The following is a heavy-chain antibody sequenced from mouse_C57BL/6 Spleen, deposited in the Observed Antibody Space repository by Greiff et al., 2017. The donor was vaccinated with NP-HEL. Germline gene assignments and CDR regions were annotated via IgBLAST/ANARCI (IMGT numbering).Heavy chain of an antibody. CDR2: IYWDDDK. D-gene: IGHD2-4*01. CDR1: GFSLSTSGMG. Sequence: QVTLKVSGPGILQSSQTLSLTCSFSGFSLSTSGMGVSWIRQPSGKGLEWLAHIYWDDDKRYNPSLKSRLTISKDTSRNQVFLKITSVDTADTATYYCARRDYGWYFDVWGTGTTVTVSS. V-gene: IGHV8-12*01. J-gene: IGHJ1*03. CDR3: ARRDYGWYFDV.